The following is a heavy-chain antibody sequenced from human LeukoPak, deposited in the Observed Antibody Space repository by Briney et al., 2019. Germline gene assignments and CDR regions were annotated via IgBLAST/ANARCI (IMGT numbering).Heavy chain of an antibody. J-gene: IGHJ5*02. V-gene: IGHV1-46*01. D-gene: IGHD1-26*01. CDR2: INPSGGST. CDR1: GYTFTSYY. Sequence: ASVKVSCKASGYTFTSYYMHWVRQAPGQGLEWMGIINPSGGSTSYAQKFQGRVTMTRDTSTSTVYMELSSLRSEDTAVYYCARESEGKWELLSSQLNWFDPWGQGTLVTVSS. CDR3: ARESEGKWELLSSQLNWFDP.